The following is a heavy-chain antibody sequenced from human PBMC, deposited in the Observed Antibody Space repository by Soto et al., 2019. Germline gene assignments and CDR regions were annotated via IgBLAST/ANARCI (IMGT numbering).Heavy chain of an antibody. Sequence: PSETLSLTCTVSGGSISSGDYYWSWIRQPPGKGLEWIGYNYYSGSTKYNPSLKSRVTISVDTSKNQFSLKLTSATAADTAVYYCARHSNRNYGLYYFDYWGLGALVTVSS. CDR3: ARHSNRNYGLYYFDY. V-gene: IGHV4-30-4*01. CDR1: GGSISSGDYY. J-gene: IGHJ4*02. CDR2: NYYSGST. D-gene: IGHD4-4*01.